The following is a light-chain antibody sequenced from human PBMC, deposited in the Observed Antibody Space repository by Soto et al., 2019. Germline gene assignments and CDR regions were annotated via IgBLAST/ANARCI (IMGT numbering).Light chain of an antibody. J-gene: IGKJ2*01. V-gene: IGKV3-20*01. CDR3: QQYGSSPPYT. CDR2: GSS. Sequence: EVVLTQSPGTLSLSPGERATLSCRASQSVRNNYLAWYQQKPGQSPKLLIFGSSDRANGIPDRFSGSGSGTDFTLTISRLEPEDFAVYYCQQYGSSPPYTFGQGTKLEIK. CDR1: QSVRNNY.